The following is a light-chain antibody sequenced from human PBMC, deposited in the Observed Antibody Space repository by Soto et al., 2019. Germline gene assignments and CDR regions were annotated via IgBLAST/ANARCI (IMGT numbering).Light chain of an antibody. CDR1: QGINTY. CDR3: QQRKSYPIT. CDR2: AAS. V-gene: IGKV1-9*01. J-gene: IGKJ5*01. Sequence: DIQLTQSPSFLSASVGDRVTITCRASQGINTYLAWYQQKPGKAPKLLIFAASTLQNGVPSRFSGSGSGTEFTVTITSLQPEDFAPYYCQQRKSYPITFGQGTRLEIK.